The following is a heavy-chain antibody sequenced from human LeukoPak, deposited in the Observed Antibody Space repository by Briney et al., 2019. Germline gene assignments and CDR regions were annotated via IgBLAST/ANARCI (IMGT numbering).Heavy chain of an antibody. CDR3: ASLYSSSWYPGTGYFDY. D-gene: IGHD6-13*01. CDR2: IYYSGST. CDR1: GGSISSGGYY. J-gene: IGHJ4*02. V-gene: IGHV4-31*03. Sequence: SETLSLTCTVSGGSISSGGYYWSWIRQHPGKGLEWIGYIYYSGSTYYNPSLKSRVTISVDTSKNQFSLKLSSVTAADTVVYCCASLYSSSWYPGTGYFDYWGQGTLVTVSS.